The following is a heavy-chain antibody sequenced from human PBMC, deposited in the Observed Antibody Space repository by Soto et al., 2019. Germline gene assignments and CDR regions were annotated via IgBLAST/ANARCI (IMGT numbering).Heavy chain of an antibody. V-gene: IGHV3-30*18. CDR1: GFTFSHHG. D-gene: IGHD3-3*01. J-gene: IGHJ2*01. CDR2: ISYDGSDK. Sequence: QVQLVESGGGVVQPGRSLRLSCAASGFTFSHHGMHWVRHTPCTGLVWVSFISYDGSDKGYADSVTGRFTISRDNSKNTMYLQMNSLRAEDTAVYFCVNDKLRFLEWPGSTSWYFDLLGPGTRVTVTS. CDR3: VNDKLRFLEWPGSTSWYFDL.